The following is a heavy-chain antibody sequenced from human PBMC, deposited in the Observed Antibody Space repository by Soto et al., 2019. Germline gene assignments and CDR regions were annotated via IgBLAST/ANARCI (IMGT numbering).Heavy chain of an antibody. V-gene: IGHV4-59*08. Sequence: PSETLSLTCSVSGGSISSYYWTWIRQSPGKGLEWIGYIYYTGATNYNPSLRSRVTISVDPSENHFSLNLRSVTAADTAVYYCARHRGSDSSGYYYFAYWGQGILVTVS. CDR2: IYYTGAT. J-gene: IGHJ4*02. CDR1: GGSISSYY. CDR3: ARHRGSDSSGYYYFAY. D-gene: IGHD6-25*01.